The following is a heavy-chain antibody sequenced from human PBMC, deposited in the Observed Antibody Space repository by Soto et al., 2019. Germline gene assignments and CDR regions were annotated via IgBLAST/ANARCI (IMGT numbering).Heavy chain of an antibody. V-gene: IGHV1-69*01. CDR2: IIPLTETP. D-gene: IGHD3-9*01. CDR1: GRTFSNYA. J-gene: IGHJ4*02. Sequence: QVQVLQSGAEVKKPGSSVKVSCKASGRTFSNYAISWVRQAPGHGLEWVGGIIPLTETPVYAQTVQGRLTITADEITCAAYMDLSSLRSDDTAVYYCAICTRNSLTCDFWGLASLVTVSS. CDR3: AICTRNSLTCDF.